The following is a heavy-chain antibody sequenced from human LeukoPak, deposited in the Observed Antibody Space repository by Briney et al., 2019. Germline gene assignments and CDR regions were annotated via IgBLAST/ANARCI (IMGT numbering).Heavy chain of an antibody. V-gene: IGHV1-69*13. CDR2: IIPIFGTA. D-gene: IGHD3-22*01. CDR1: GGTFSSYA. Sequence: SVKVSCKASGGTFSSYAISWVRQAPGQGLEWMGGIIPIFGTANYAQKFQGRVTITADESTSTAYMELSSLRSEDTAVYYCARVPYYYDNSGYYAGYWGQGTLVTVSS. J-gene: IGHJ4*02. CDR3: ARVPYYYDNSGYYAGY.